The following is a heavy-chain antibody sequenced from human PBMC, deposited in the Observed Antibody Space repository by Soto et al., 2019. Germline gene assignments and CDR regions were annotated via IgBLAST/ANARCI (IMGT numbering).Heavy chain of an antibody. Sequence: PSETLSLTCIVSGASIAASGHYWGWIRQPPGKGLEWIGEIYHSGSTYFNPSLKSRLTISVHTSKNQFSLSLSSVTAADTAVYFCAGRTRGQLSLFDSWGQGTLVTVSS. CDR3: AGRTRGQLSLFDS. J-gene: IGHJ4*02. V-gene: IGHV4-39*01. CDR1: GASIAASGHY. D-gene: IGHD3-16*02. CDR2: IYHSGST.